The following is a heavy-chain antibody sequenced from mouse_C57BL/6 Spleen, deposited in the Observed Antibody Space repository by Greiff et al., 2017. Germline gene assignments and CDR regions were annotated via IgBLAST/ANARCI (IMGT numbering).Heavy chain of an antibody. CDR3: ARSGYDVMDY. D-gene: IGHD2-2*01. V-gene: IGHV1-69*01. Sequence: QVQLQQPGAELVMPGASVKLSCKASGYTFTSYWMHWVKQRPGQGLEWIGEIDPSDSYTNYNQKFKGKSTLTVDKSSSTAYMQLSSLTSEDSAVYYCARSGYDVMDYWGQGTSVTVSS. J-gene: IGHJ4*01. CDR1: GYTFTSYW. CDR2: IDPSDSYT.